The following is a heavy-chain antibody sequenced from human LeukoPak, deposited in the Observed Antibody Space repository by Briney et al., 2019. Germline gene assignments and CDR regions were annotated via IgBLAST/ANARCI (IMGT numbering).Heavy chain of an antibody. Sequence: GGSLRLSCAASGFSFSSCWMSWVRQAPGKGLEWVANMRPDGSEKYYVDSVKGRFIISRDNAKNSLYLQMNSLRVEDTAVYYCARDSGYRDYWGQRTAVTVSS. J-gene: IGHJ4*02. D-gene: IGHD3-9*01. CDR2: MRPDGSEK. CDR3: ARDSGYRDY. CDR1: GFSFSSCW. V-gene: IGHV3-7*03.